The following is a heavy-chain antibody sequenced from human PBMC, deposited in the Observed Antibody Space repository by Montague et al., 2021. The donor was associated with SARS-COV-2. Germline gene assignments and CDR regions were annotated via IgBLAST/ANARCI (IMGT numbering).Heavy chain of an antibody. Sequence: SETLSLTCAVYVGSFSDYYWSWIRQPPGKGLEWIGEISHRGTSKYNTSLKSRVSISLDTSKNQFSLYLSSVTAADTAVYYCARGRQHFNMIVVVMTGGEYYFDYWGQGTLVTVSS. CDR2: ISHRGTS. CDR1: VGSFSDYY. D-gene: IGHD3-22*01. J-gene: IGHJ4*02. V-gene: IGHV4-34*01. CDR3: ARGRQHFNMIVVVMTGGEYYFDY.